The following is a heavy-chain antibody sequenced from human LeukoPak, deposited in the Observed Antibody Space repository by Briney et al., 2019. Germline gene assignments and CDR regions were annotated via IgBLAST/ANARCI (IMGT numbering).Heavy chain of an antibody. CDR3: ASGGGSWSFYYGMDV. J-gene: IGHJ6*02. D-gene: IGHD6-13*01. Sequence: ASVKVSCKASGGTFSSYAISWVRQAPGQGREWMGRIIPILGIANYAQKFQGRVTITADKSTSTAYMELSSLRSEDTAVYYCASGGGSWSFYYGMDVWGQGTTVTVSS. CDR1: GGTFSSYA. V-gene: IGHV1-69*04. CDR2: IIPILGIA.